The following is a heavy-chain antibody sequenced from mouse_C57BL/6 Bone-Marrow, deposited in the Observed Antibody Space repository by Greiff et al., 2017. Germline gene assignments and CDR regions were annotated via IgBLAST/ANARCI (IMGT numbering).Heavy chain of an antibody. CDR2: IDPENGDT. V-gene: IGHV14-4*01. Sequence: VQLQQSGAELVRPGASVKLSCTASGFNIKDDYMHWVKQRPEQGLEWIGWIDPENGDTEYASKFQGKATITADTSSNTAYLQLSSLTSEDTAVYYCTTRIWYFDVWGTGTTVTVSS. CDR3: TTRIWYFDV. CDR1: GFNIKDDY. J-gene: IGHJ1*03.